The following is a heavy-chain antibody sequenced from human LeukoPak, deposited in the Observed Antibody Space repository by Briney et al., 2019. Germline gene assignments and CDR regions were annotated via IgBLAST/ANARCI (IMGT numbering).Heavy chain of an antibody. V-gene: IGHV3-30-3*01. J-gene: IGHJ5*02. CDR3: AREEWFDP. Sequence: GGSLRLSCAASGFSFKDYWMSWVRQAPGKGLEWVAVISYDGSNKYYADSVKGRFTISRDNSKNTLYLQMNSLRAEDTAVYYCAREEWFDPWGQGTLVTVSS. CDR1: GFSFKDYW. CDR2: ISYDGSNK.